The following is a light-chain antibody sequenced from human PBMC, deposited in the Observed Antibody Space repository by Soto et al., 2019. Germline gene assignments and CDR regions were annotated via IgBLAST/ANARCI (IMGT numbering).Light chain of an antibody. V-gene: IGKV3-11*01. CDR2: LTS. J-gene: IGKJ1*01. CDR1: QAVNTR. Sequence: EIVLTQSPATLSSIPGDRVTLSCRASQAVNTRLAWYQHKPGQAPRLLIYLTSNRAAGIPARFSGSGSETDFTLTISDVEPEDFAVYYCRQRQSWPRTFGQRTKVDI. CDR3: RQRQSWPRT.